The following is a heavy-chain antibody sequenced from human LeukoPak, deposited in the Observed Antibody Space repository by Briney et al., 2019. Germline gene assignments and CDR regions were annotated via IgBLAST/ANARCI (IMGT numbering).Heavy chain of an antibody. CDR1: GLTVSSNC. CDR2: IYSGGST. D-gene: IGHD3-10*01. CDR3: ARGYYGSGSASNWFDP. J-gene: IGHJ5*02. V-gene: IGHV3-53*01. Sequence: GGSLRLSCAASGLTVSSNCMSWVRQAPGKGLEWVSFIYSGGSTYYTDSVKGRFTISRDNAKNSLYLQMNSLRAEDTAVYYCARGYYGSGSASNWFDPWGQGTLVTVSS.